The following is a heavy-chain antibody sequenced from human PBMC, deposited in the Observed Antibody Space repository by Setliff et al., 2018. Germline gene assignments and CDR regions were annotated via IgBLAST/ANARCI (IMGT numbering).Heavy chain of an antibody. V-gene: IGHV1-2*02. J-gene: IGHJ4*02. CDR1: GYTFTGYY. D-gene: IGHD5-18*01. CDR3: ARVDTGMGLPFDY. Sequence: ASVKVSCKASGYTFTGYYIHWVRQAPGQGLEWMGWINPNSGGTNYAQKFQGRVTMTRDTSISTAYMEVSRLRSDDTAVYYCARVDTGMGLPFDYWGQGTLGTVSS. CDR2: INPNSGGT.